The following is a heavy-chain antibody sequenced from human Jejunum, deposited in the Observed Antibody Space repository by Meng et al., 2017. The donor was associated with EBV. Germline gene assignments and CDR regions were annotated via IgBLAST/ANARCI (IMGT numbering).Heavy chain of an antibody. V-gene: IGHV4-4*03. CDR1: GGSTSDNEW. CDR3: AGNGYYALEY. CDR2: IYNGGGT. Sequence: HVRLWGSGPRLGRTPGTLSPTVVVCGGSTSDNEWWSWVRQPPGKGLEWLGEIYNGGGTTYNTSLESGVTISVDKSKNHFSLKLNSVTVADTAVYYCAGNGYYALEYWGPGILVTVSS. J-gene: IGHJ4*02. D-gene: IGHD3-22*01.